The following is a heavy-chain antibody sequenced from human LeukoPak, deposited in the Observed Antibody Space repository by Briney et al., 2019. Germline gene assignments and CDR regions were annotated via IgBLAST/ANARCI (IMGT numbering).Heavy chain of an antibody. J-gene: IGHJ3*02. D-gene: IGHD6-19*01. Sequence: GGSLRLSCAASGFTFSSFGMNWVRQAPGKGLEWVSYISSSSSTIYYADSVKGRFTISRDNSKNTLYLQMNSLRAEDTAVYYCARKPRRSAAVAGCAFDIWGQGTMVTVSS. V-gene: IGHV3-48*01. CDR2: ISSSSSTI. CDR3: ARKPRRSAAVAGCAFDI. CDR1: GFTFSSFG.